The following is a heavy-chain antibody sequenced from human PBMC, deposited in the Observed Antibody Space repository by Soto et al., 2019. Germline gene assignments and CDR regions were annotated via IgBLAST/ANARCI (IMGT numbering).Heavy chain of an antibody. D-gene: IGHD3-10*01. J-gene: IGHJ6*02. CDR2: VHHSWGS. CDR1: NGSISNYY. V-gene: IGHV4-59*08. Sequence: QVQLQESGPGLVKPSETLSLSCTVSNGSISNYYGSWIRQPPGKGMEWIGYVHHSWGSFYHPSLQSRVVISIDTSKSQFSLKLTSVTATDTAVYYCARQGFGALHGLVDVWGQGITVTVSS. CDR3: ARQGFGALHGLVDV.